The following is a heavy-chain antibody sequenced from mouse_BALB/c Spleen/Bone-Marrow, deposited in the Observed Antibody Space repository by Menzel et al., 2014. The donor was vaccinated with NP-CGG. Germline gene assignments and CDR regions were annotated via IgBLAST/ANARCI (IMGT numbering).Heavy chain of an antibody. D-gene: IGHD1-2*01. CDR3: ARDGIDY. CDR1: GYTFSSYW. CDR2: IYPGDGDT. Sequence: VKVVESGAELVRPGSSVKISCKASGYTFSSYWMNWVKQRPGQGLEWIGQIYPGDGDTNYNGKFKGKATLTADKSSSTAYMQLSSLTSEDSAVYFCARDGIDYWGQGTTLTVSS. J-gene: IGHJ2*01. V-gene: IGHV1-80*01.